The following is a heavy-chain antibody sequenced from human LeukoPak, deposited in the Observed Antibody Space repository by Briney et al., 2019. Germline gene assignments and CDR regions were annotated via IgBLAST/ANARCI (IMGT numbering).Heavy chain of an antibody. CDR1: GNSISSGHY. V-gene: IGHV4-38-2*02. Sequence: SQTLSLTCSVSGNSISSGHYWGWIPQTPGKGLEWIGSIYLSGTTYYNPSLKSRVTISVDTSKNEFSLKLSSVTAADTAVYFCARIFILSGFSSYFDHWGQGTLVTVSS. CDR3: ARIFILSGFSSYFDH. D-gene: IGHD3-9*01. CDR2: IYLSGTT. J-gene: IGHJ4*02.